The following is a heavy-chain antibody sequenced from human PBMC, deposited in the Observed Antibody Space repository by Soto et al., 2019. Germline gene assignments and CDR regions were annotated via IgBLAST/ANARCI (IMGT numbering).Heavy chain of an antibody. CDR1: GGTFSSYS. CDR3: ARNGGYSGYDYLVS. V-gene: IGHV1-69*02. Sequence: QVQLVQSGAEVKKPGSSVKVSCKASGGTFSSYSISWVRQAPGQGLEWMGRIISILGIPYYAQQFQGRVMIAADKSSTSASMQLSSLTSEDTAVYYCARNGGYSGYDYLVSWGQGTLVTVSS. D-gene: IGHD5-12*01. J-gene: IGHJ5*02. CDR2: IISILGIP.